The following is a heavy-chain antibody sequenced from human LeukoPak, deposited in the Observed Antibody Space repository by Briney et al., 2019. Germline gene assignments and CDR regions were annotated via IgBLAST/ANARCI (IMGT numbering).Heavy chain of an antibody. CDR1: GFSFSNYA. CDR2: ISGGGGTT. Sequence: GGSLRLSCAASGFSFSNYAMSWVRQAPGKGLEWVSAISGGGGTTYYTDSVKGRFTISRDNSKNTLYLQMNSLRAEDTAVYYCAEDAVAGNNYYYYYYMDVWGKGTTVTVSS. CDR3: AEDAVAGNNYYYYYYMDV. D-gene: IGHD6-19*01. J-gene: IGHJ6*03. V-gene: IGHV3-23*01.